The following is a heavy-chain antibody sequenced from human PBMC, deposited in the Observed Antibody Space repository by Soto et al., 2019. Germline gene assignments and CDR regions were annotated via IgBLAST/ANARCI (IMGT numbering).Heavy chain of an antibody. CDR3: ARGGITMAWNYYYYGMDV. J-gene: IGHJ6*02. CDR1: GASVSGQY. V-gene: IGHV4-34*01. Sequence: PSETLSLTCAVSGASVSGQYWSWVRQPPGKGLEWVGEIIPTGSTTYNPSLKSRLSFSLDTSNNHFSLNLGSVSVADTAVYYCARGGITMAWNYYYYGMDVWGQGTTVTVSS. D-gene: IGHD3-10*01. CDR2: IIPTGST.